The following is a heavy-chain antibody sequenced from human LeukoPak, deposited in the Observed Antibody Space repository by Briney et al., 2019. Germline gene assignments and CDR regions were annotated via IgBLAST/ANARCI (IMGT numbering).Heavy chain of an antibody. CDR1: GGTFNNYA. V-gene: IGHV1-69*13. Sequence: GASVKVSXKASGGTFNNYAISWVRQAPGQGLEWMGGIIPIFGTANYAQKFQGRVTVTADESTSTAYMELSSLRSEDTAVYYCARDRGARIGYFYYYFYIDVWGKGTTVTVSS. CDR2: IIPIFGTA. CDR3: ARDRGARIGYFYYYFYIDV. D-gene: IGHD3-3*01. J-gene: IGHJ6*03.